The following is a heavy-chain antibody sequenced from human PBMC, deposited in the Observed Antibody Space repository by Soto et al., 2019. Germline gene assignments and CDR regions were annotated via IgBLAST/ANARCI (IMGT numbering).Heavy chain of an antibody. D-gene: IGHD1-1*01. Sequence: SVKVSCKASGYTFTSYDIYWVRQATGQGLEWMGWMNPNTGNSGYAQKFQGRVTMTSDTSISTAHMELSSLRSEDTAVYYCARRAETNGWNGFGADKYYFDFWGQGTLVTVSS. J-gene: IGHJ4*02. CDR3: ARRAETNGWNGFGADKYYFDF. CDR1: GYTFTSYD. V-gene: IGHV1-8*01. CDR2: MNPNTGNS.